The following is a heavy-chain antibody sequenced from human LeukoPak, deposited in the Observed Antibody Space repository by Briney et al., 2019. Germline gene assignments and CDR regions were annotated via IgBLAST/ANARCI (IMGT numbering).Heavy chain of an antibody. CDR3: ARKLDSSGYFGPGWAFDI. Sequence: KASETLSLTCTVSGGSISSSSYYWGWIRQPPGKGLEWIGSLYYSGSTYYNPSLKSRVTISVDTSKTQFSLKLSSVTAADTAVYYCARKLDSSGYFGPGWAFDIWGQGTMVTVSS. V-gene: IGHV4-39*07. J-gene: IGHJ3*02. CDR1: GGSISSSSYY. CDR2: LYYSGST. D-gene: IGHD3-22*01.